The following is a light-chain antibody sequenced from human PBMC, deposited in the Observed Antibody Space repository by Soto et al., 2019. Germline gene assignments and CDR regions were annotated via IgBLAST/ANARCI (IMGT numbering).Light chain of an antibody. CDR3: CSYVGARTYV. J-gene: IGLJ1*01. CDR1: FSDIGSFGA. CDR2: EGN. Sequence: QSALAQPASVSGSPGQSITISCTGSFSDIGSFGAVSWYQQHPGQVPKLIIYEGNRRPSGVSSRFSGSKSGNTASLTISGLQAEDEADYYCCSYVGARTYVFGAGTKVTVL. V-gene: IGLV2-23*01.